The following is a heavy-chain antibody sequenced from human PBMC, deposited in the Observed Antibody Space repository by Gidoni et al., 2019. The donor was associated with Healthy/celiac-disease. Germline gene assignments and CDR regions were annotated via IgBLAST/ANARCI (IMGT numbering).Heavy chain of an antibody. CDR2: IRSKAYGGTT. CDR1: GFTLGDYA. CDR3: TRVGIVATIDYFDY. V-gene: IGHV3-49*04. J-gene: IGHJ4*02. D-gene: IGHD5-12*01. Sequence: EVQLVESGGGLVQPGRSMRLSCTASGFTLGDYAMSWVRQAPGKGLEWVGFIRSKAYGGTTEYAASVKGRFTISRDDSKSIAYLQMNSLKTEDTAVYYCTRVGIVATIDYFDYWGQGTLVTVSS.